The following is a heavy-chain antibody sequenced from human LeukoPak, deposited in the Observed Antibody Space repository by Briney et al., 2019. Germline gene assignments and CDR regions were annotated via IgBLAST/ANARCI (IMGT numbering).Heavy chain of an antibody. V-gene: IGHV3-48*01. Sequence: GGSLRLSCAASGFPFSSYSMNWVRQAPGKGLEWVSYISYSSSISYADSVKGRFTISRDNAKNSLYLQMNSLRTEDTALYYCARVSSGYDSYHFDYWGQGTLVTVSS. CDR3: ARVSSGYDSYHFDY. J-gene: IGHJ4*02. CDR2: ISYSSSI. D-gene: IGHD5-12*01. CDR1: GFPFSSYS.